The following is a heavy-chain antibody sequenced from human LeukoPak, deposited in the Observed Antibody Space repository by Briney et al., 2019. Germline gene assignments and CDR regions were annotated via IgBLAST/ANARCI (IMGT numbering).Heavy chain of an antibody. CDR1: GGSFSTYY. J-gene: IGHJ4*02. CDR3: ARQDSSSWYHRYIFDY. V-gene: IGHV4-34*12. D-gene: IGHD6-13*01. Sequence: SETLSLTCAVYGGSFSTYYWSWIRQPPGKGLEWIGEIIHSGSPNYNPSLKSRVTMSLDTSKNQVSLKLSSVTAADTAVYYCARQDSSSWYHRYIFDYWGQGTLVTVSS. CDR2: IIHSGSP.